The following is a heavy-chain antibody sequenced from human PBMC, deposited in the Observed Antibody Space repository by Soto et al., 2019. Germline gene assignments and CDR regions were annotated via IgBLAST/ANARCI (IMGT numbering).Heavy chain of an antibody. CDR1: GFIFDDYA. CDR3: AKDRYSSSAYYYYGMDG. D-gene: IGHD5-18*01. V-gene: IGHV3-9*01. CDR2: ISGNSGSL. Sequence: EVPLVESGGGLVQPGRSLRLSCAASGFIFDDYAMHWVRQAPGKGLEWVSVISGNSGSLGYADSVKGRFTISRDNAKNSLYLQMNSLRAEDTALYYCAKDRYSSSAYYYYGMDGWGQGTTVTVSS. J-gene: IGHJ6*02.